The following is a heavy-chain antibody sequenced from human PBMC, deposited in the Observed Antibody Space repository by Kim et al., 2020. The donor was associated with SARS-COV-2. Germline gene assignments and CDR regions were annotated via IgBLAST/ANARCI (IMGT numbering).Heavy chain of an antibody. CDR3: ASRPEPAMVRGVIIT. D-gene: IGHD3-10*01. CDR2: ISSSGSTI. V-gene: IGHV3-11*01. CDR1: GFTFSDYY. J-gene: IGHJ4*02. Sequence: GGSLRLSCAASGFTFSDYYMSWIRQAPGKGLEWVSYISSSGSTIYYADSVKGRFTISRDNAKNSLYLQMNSLRAEDTAVYYCASRPEPAMVRGVIITWGQGTLVTVSS.